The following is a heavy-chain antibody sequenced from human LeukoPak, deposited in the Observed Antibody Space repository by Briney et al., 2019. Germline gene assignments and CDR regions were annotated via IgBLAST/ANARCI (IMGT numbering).Heavy chain of an antibody. CDR1: GGSFSGYY. J-gene: IGHJ5*02. D-gene: IGHD2-2*01. CDR3: ARHRYCSSTSCYDARFDP. CDR2: INHSGST. Sequence: SETLSLTCAVYGGSFSGYYWSWIRQPPGKGLEWIGEINHSGSTNYNPSLKSRVTISVDTSKNQFSLKLSSVTAADTAVYYCARHRYCSSTSCYDARFDPWGQGTLVTVSS. V-gene: IGHV4-34*01.